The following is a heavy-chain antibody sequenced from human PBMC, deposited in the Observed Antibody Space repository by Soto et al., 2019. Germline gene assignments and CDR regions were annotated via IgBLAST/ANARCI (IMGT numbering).Heavy chain of an antibody. Sequence: GASVKVSCKASGYTFTSYAIHWVRQAPGERLEWMGWINAGNGNTKYSQKLQGRVTITRDTSASTAYMELSSLRSEDTAVYYCARVAAAAGTYYWYFDLWGRGTMLTVYS. CDR3: ARVAAAAGTYYWYFDL. CDR2: INAGNGNT. CDR1: GYTFTSYA. D-gene: IGHD6-13*01. V-gene: IGHV1-3*01. J-gene: IGHJ2*01.